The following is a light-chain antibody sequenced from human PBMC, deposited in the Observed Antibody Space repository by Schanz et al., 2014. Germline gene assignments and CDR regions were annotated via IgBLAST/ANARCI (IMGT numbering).Light chain of an antibody. V-gene: IGLV1-44*01. CDR3: QSYDSRLSAWV. CDR2: SNV. J-gene: IGLJ3*02. CDR1: SSNIGANT. Sequence: QSVLTQPPSASGTPGQRVTISCSGSSSNIGANTVSWYQQVPGTAPKVVIYSNVQRPSGVPDRFSASKSDTSASLAISGLQSEDEADYYCQSYDSRLSAWVFGGGTKVTVL.